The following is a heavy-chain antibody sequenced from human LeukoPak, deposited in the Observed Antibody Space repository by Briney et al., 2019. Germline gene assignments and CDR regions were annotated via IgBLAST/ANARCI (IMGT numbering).Heavy chain of an antibody. CDR1: GGTFSSYA. D-gene: IGHD6-6*01. V-gene: IGHV1-69*05. CDR3: ARSLYSSSSEVWYFDY. CDR2: IIPIFGTA. J-gene: IGHJ4*02. Sequence: ASVKVSCKASGGTFSSYAISWVGQAPGQGREWRGGIIPIFGTANYAKKFQSRVTSTTDESTSTAYMELSSLRSEDTAVYYCARSLYSSSSEVWYFDYWGQGTLVTVSS.